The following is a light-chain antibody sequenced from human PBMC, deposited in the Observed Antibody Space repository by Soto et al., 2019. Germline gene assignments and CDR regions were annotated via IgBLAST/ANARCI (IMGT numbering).Light chain of an antibody. J-gene: IGKJ2*01. CDR3: QQYHNWPYT. CDR1: QSVSSN. CDR2: GAS. Sequence: EIVMTQSPATLSVSPGERATLSCRASQSVSSNLAWYQQKPGQAPRLLIYGASTRATGIPARFSGSGSGTEFTLTLSSLQSEDLAVYYCQQYHNWPYTFGQGTELEIK. V-gene: IGKV3-15*01.